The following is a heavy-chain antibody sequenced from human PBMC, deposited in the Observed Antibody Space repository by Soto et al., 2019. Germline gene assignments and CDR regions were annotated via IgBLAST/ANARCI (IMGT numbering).Heavy chain of an antibody. Sequence: ASVKVSCKASGYTFTSYYIHWVRQAPGQGPEWMRIVNPSGGSTNYAQKFQGRVTMTRDTSTSTVYMYLSSLTSEDTAVYYCARVRTGPIDYWGQGTLVTVSS. CDR1: GYTFTSYY. CDR3: ARVRTGPIDY. V-gene: IGHV1-46*01. D-gene: IGHD3-9*01. CDR2: VNPSGGST. J-gene: IGHJ4*02.